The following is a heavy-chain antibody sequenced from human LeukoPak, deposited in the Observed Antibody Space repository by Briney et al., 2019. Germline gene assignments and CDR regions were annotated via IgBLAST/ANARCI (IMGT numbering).Heavy chain of an antibody. D-gene: IGHD3-10*01. CDR3: ARDLYGSGNYYFDY. Sequence: SETLSLTCTVSGGSISRYYWSWIRQPPGKGLEWIGYIYDIVSTNYNPSLKSRVTISVNTSKNQFSLKLSSVTAADTAVYYCARDLYGSGNYYFDYWGQGTLVTVSS. J-gene: IGHJ4*02. CDR1: GGSISRYY. V-gene: IGHV4-59*01. CDR2: IYDIVST.